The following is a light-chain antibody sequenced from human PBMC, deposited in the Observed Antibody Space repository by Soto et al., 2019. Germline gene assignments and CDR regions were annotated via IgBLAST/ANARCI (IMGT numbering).Light chain of an antibody. Sequence: IGLTQSPATLSLSPGERATLSCRASQSVSSYLAWYQQKPGQAPRLLIYDASNRATGIPARFSGSGSGTDFTLTISSLEPEDFAVYYCQQRSNWPLGTFGQGTRLEIK. CDR1: QSVSSY. CDR2: DAS. J-gene: IGKJ5*01. CDR3: QQRSNWPLGT. V-gene: IGKV3-11*01.